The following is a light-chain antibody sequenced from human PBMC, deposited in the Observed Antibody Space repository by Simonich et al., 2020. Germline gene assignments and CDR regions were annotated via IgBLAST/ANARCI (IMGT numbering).Light chain of an antibody. CDR3: QQYGSSHHT. CDR2: DAS. CDR1: QSVSSY. V-gene: IGKV3-20*01. J-gene: IGKJ2*01. Sequence: EIVLTQSPATLSLSPGERATLSCRASQSVSSYLAWYQQKPGQAPRLLIYDASNRATGIPARFRGSGSGTDFTLTISRLEPEDFAVYYCQQYGSSHHTFGQGTKLEIK.